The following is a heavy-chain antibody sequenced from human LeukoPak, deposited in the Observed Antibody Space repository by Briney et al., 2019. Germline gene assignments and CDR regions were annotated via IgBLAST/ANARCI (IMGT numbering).Heavy chain of an antibody. Sequence: PGGSLRLSCAASGFTFSSYGMHWVRQAPGKGLEWVAVISYDGSNKYYADSVKGRFTISRDNSKTMLFLQMNSLRAEDTAIYYCTKGRRDGYNSGPRGDIWGQGTMVTVSS. CDR3: TKGRRDGYNSGPRGDI. J-gene: IGHJ3*02. CDR2: ISYDGSNK. V-gene: IGHV3-30*18. CDR1: GFTFSSYG. D-gene: IGHD5-24*01.